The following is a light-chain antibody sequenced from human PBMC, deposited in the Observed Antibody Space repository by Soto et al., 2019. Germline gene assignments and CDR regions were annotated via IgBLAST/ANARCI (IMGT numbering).Light chain of an antibody. CDR1: KSVSTN. V-gene: IGKV3-15*01. CDR2: GAS. CDR3: QQYNNWPPLT. Sequence: EIVMTQSPATLSVSPGARATLSCRASKSVSTNLAWYQQIPGQAPRLLIYGASTRATGIPARFSGRGSVTEFTLTISSLQSEDFAVYYCQQYNNWPPLTFGGGTKVEIK. J-gene: IGKJ4*01.